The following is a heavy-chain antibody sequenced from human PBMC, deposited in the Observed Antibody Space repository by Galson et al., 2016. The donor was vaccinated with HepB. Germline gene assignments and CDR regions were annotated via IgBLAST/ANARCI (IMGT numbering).Heavy chain of an antibody. Sequence: SLRLSCAASGFTFSTYAMTWVRQAPGQGLEWLSGISGIGSTYHSDSVKGHFTIPRDNSKNTLYLQMNSLRAEDTAIYYCAKDISTSSLVVVVTAADYWGQGTLVTVSS. CDR2: ISGIGST. V-gene: IGHV3-23*01. CDR3: AKDISTSSLVVVVTAADY. CDR1: GFTFSTYA. J-gene: IGHJ4*02. D-gene: IGHD2-15*01.